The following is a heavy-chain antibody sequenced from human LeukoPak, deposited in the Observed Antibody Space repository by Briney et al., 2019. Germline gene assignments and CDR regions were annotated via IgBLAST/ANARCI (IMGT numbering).Heavy chain of an antibody. CDR2: IYYSGST. J-gene: IGHJ4*02. D-gene: IGHD3-22*01. Sequence: SETLSLTCTVSGGSISSSSYYWGWIRQPPGKGLEWIGSIYYSGSTYYNPSLKSRVTISVDTSKNQFSLKLTSVTAADTAVYYCAREKHYYGTSGSLDYWGQGTLVTVSS. CDR1: GGSISSSSYY. V-gene: IGHV4-39*07. CDR3: AREKHYYGTSGSLDY.